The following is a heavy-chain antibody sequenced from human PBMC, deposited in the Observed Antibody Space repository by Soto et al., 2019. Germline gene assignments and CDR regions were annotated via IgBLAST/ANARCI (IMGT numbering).Heavy chain of an antibody. J-gene: IGHJ6*02. CDR3: ARSLGYCSSTSCYDDYYYYYGMDV. CDR1: GYSFTSYW. V-gene: IGHV5-51*01. Sequence: GESLKISCKGSGYSFTSYWIGWVRQMPGKGLEWMEIIYSGDFDTIYSPSFQGQVTISADKSISTAYLQWSSLKASDTAMYYCARSLGYCSSTSCYDDYYYYYGMDVWGQGTTVTVSS. CDR2: IYSGDFDT. D-gene: IGHD2-2*03.